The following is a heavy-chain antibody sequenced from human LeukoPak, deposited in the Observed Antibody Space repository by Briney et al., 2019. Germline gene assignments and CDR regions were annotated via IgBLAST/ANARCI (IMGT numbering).Heavy chain of an antibody. CDR2: ISYDGSNK. CDR1: GFSFSSYA. CDR3: THGSMYQLDY. V-gene: IGHV3-30*04. J-gene: IGHJ4*02. D-gene: IGHD2-2*01. Sequence: PGSSLRLSCAASGFSFSSYAMHWVRQAPGKGLHWVAVISYDGSNKYYADSVKGRFTISRDNSKNTLYLQMNSLRAEDTAVYYCTHGSMYQLDYWGQGTLITVSS.